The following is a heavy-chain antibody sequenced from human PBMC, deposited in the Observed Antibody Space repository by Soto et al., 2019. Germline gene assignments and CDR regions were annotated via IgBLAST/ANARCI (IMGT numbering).Heavy chain of an antibody. Sequence: EVQLVESGGGLVQPGGSLSLSCAASGFTFSSQWLHWVRQAPGKGLVWISRINNDGTSTNYADSVKGRFTVSRDNAKKTMSLQMNSLRAEDTAVYYCASWRGGYTYGLDHWGQGTPVTVSS. J-gene: IGHJ4*02. CDR2: INNDGTST. V-gene: IGHV3-74*01. CDR1: GFTFSSQW. CDR3: ASWRGGYTYGLDH. D-gene: IGHD5-18*01.